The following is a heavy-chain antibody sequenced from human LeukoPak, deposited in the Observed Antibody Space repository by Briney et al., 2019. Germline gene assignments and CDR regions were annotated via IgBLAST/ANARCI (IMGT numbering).Heavy chain of an antibody. CDR1: GFTFSDYY. CDR2: ISSSGSTI. D-gene: IGHD3-16*01. V-gene: IGHV3-11*01. J-gene: IGHJ6*02. Sequence: PGGSLRLSCAASGFTFSDYYMSWLRQAPGGGVEWVLYISSSGSTIYYAHPVKGRFTISRDNVKNSLYLQMNSLRAEDTGVYYCARIRSGTHDNYYYYGMDVWGQGTTVTVSS. CDR3: ARIRSGTHDNYYYYGMDV.